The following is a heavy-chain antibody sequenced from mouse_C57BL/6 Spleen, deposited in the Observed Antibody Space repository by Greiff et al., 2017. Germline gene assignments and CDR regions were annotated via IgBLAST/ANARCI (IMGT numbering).Heavy chain of an antibody. Sequence: QVQLQQPGAELVKPGASVKLSCTASGYTFTSYWMHWVKQRPGQGLEWIGMIHPTSGSTNYNEKFKSKATLTVDKSSSTAYMQLSSLTSEDSAVYYCARRRGIYYYDSRYYDVWGTGTTVTVSS. CDR2: IHPTSGST. V-gene: IGHV1-64*01. D-gene: IGHD1-1*01. CDR3: ARRRGIYYYDSRYYDV. CDR1: GYTFTSYW. J-gene: IGHJ1*03.